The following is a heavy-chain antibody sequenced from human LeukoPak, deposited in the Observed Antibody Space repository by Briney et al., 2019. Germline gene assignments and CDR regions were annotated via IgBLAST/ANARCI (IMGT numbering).Heavy chain of an antibody. D-gene: IGHD2-15*01. CDR3: GRWRGYQSEFDS. CDR1: GFTFSSFS. V-gene: IGHV3-7*01. J-gene: IGHJ4*02. Sequence: GGSLRLSCAASGFTFSSFSMSWVRQAPGKGLEWVATTHRVGGEQRYADFVKGRFTITRDNTKNSVYLQMNRLRVEDTAVYYCGRWRGYQSEFDSWGQGTLVTVSS. CDR2: THRVGGEQ.